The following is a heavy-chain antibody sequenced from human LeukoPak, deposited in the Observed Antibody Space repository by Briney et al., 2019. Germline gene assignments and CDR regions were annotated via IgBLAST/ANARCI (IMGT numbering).Heavy chain of an antibody. Sequence: PGGSLRLSCAASGFTFSSYSMNWVRQAPGKGLEWVSSISSSSSYIYYADSVKGRFTISRDNSKNTLYLQMNSLRAEDTAVYYCAKEEDSSGYYYGAFDIWGQGTMVTVSS. V-gene: IGHV3-21*01. D-gene: IGHD3-22*01. J-gene: IGHJ3*02. CDR2: ISSSSSYI. CDR1: GFTFSSYS. CDR3: AKEEDSSGYYYGAFDI.